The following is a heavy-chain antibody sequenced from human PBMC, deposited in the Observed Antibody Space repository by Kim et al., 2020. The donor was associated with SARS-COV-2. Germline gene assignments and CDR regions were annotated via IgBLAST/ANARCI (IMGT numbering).Heavy chain of an antibody. J-gene: IGHJ4*02. CDR1: GDTFSSYA. V-gene: IGHV1-69*13. D-gene: IGHD3-3*01. CDR2: IIPMFGTA. CDR3: ARDQDFEVVIYALVF. Sequence: SVKVSCKASGDTFSSYAINWVRQAPGQGLEWMGGIIPMFGTANYAQKFQGRVTITADESTTTAYMEVSSLRSEDTAVYYCARDQDFEVVIYALVFWGQGTLVTVSS.